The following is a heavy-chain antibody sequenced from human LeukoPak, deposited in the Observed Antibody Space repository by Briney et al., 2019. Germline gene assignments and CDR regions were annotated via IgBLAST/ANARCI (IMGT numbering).Heavy chain of an antibody. CDR3: AKDRVLRYFDWLFDLDY. D-gene: IGHD3-9*01. J-gene: IGHJ4*02. CDR1: GFTFSSYW. Sequence: GGSLRLSCAASGFTFSSYWMSWVRQAPGKGLEWVANIKQDGSEKYYVDSVKGRFTISRDNSTNTLYLQMNSLRAEDTAVYYCAKDRVLRYFDWLFDLDYWGQGTLVTVSS. CDR2: IKQDGSEK. V-gene: IGHV3-7*01.